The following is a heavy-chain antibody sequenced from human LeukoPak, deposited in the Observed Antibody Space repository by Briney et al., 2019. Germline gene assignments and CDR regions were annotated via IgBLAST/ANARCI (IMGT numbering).Heavy chain of an antibody. J-gene: IGHJ4*02. CDR1: GFTFSDYY. CDR2: ISYSSTYT. V-gene: IGHV3-11*03. Sequence: AGSLRLSCAASGFTFSDYYMAWIRQPPGKGLEWISYISYSSTYTNYADSVKGRFTISRDDARNSVFLQMNSLRAEDTAVYYCARIPANSYYFDYWGPGSLVTVSS. CDR3: ARIPANSYYFDY.